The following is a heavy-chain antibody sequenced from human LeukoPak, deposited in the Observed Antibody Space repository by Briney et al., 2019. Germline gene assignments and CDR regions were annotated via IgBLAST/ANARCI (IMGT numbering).Heavy chain of an antibody. J-gene: IGHJ4*02. Sequence: ASVKVSCKTSGYTFNNFGITWVRQAPGQGLEWMGWINTNTGNPTYAQGFTGRFVFSLDTSVSTAYLQISSLKAEDTAVYYCARWGVDSSGYYSKGYWGQGTLVTVSS. CDR3: ARWGVDSSGYYSKGY. V-gene: IGHV7-4-1*02. CDR2: INTNTGNP. D-gene: IGHD3-22*01. CDR1: GYTFNNFG.